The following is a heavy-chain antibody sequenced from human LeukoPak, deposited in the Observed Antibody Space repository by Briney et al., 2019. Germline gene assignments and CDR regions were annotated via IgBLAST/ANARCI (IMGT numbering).Heavy chain of an antibody. CDR3: ARGINELGFDY. CDR2: INHSGST. CDR1: GGSISSYY. D-gene: IGHD1-1*01. Sequence: ASETLSLTCTVSGGSISSYYWSWIRQPPGKGLEWIGEINHSGSTNYNPSLKSRVTISVDTSKNQFSLKLSSVTAADTAVYYCARGINELGFDYWGQGTLVTVSS. J-gene: IGHJ4*02. V-gene: IGHV4-34*01.